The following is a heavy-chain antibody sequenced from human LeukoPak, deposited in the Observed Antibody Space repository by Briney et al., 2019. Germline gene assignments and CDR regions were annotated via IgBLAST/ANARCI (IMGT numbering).Heavy chain of an antibody. D-gene: IGHD3-10*01. V-gene: IGHV3-69-1*01. CDR2: ISSSSYI. CDR3: ARPYYYSSGSLPY. CDR1: GFTFSNAW. J-gene: IGHJ4*02. Sequence: GGSLRLSCAASGFTFSNAWMSWVRQAPGKGLQWVSSISSSSYIYYADSVKGRFTISRDNAKNSLYLQMNSLRAEDTAVYYCARPYYYSSGSLPYWGQGTLGTVSS.